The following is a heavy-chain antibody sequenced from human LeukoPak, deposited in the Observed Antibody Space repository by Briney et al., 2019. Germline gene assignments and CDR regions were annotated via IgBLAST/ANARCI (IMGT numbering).Heavy chain of an antibody. D-gene: IGHD6-13*01. CDR1: GGSISSYY. V-gene: IGHV4-59*12. Sequence: SETLSLTCTVSGGSISSYYWSWIRQPPGKGLEWIGYIYYSGSTDYNPSLKSRVTISVDTSKNQFSLKLSSVTAADTAVYYCARLGGIGPIYSSSWSSPFDYWGQGTLVTVSS. CDR2: IYYSGST. J-gene: IGHJ4*02. CDR3: ARLGGIGPIYSSSWSSPFDY.